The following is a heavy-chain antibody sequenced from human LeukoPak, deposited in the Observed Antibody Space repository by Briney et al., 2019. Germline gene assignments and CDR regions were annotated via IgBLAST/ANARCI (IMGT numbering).Heavy chain of an antibody. CDR1: GYTFTVYY. CDR2: INPNSGGT. Sequence: ASVTVSCKASGYTFTVYYMHWVRQAPGQGLEWMGWINPNSGGTNYAQKFQGRVTMTRDTSISTVYMEMSRLRSDDTAVYYCARESVPAVAARRGLNYWGQGTLVAVSS. CDR3: ARESVPAVAARRGLNY. D-gene: IGHD6-6*01. V-gene: IGHV1-2*02. J-gene: IGHJ4*02.